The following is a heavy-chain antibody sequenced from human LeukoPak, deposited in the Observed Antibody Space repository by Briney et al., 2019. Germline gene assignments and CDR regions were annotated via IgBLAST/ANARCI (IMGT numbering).Heavy chain of an antibody. CDR2: ISSNGGST. CDR1: GFTFSDYA. J-gene: IGHJ4*02. CDR3: ARGNLNYFDY. Sequence: GGSLRLSCAASGFTFSDYAMHWVRQAPGKGLEYVSVISSNGGSTYYADSVKGRFTISRDNSKNTLYLQMGSLRAEDMAVYYCARGNLNYFDYWGQGTLVTVSS. V-gene: IGHV3-64*02.